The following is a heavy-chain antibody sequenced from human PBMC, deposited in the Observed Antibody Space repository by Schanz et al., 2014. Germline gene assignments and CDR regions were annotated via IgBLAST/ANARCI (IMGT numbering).Heavy chain of an antibody. CDR3: ASAKPRTPLLFPP. V-gene: IGHV3-11*01. CDR1: GFTFRDYQ. CDR2: ITSGSAK. Sequence: QVQLVESGGGLVKPGGSLRLSCTASGFTFRDYQMTWIRQAPGKGLEWVSYITSGSAKFYADSVKGRFTISRDNAKYSLYLQLLSLLPSLPSFYYCASAKPRTPLLFPPWGPSPLLTVS. J-gene: IGHJ5*02.